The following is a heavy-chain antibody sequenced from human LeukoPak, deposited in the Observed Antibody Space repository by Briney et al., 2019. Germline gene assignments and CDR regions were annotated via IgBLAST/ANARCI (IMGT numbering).Heavy chain of an antibody. J-gene: IGHJ6*02. Sequence: PGGSLRLSCAASGFIYDDYAMHWVRQAPGKGLEWVSAISGSGGSTYYADSVKGRFTISRDNSKNTLYLQMNSLRAEDTAVYYCAKSVLSIDYYGSGSYYNPYYYYYCGMDVWGQGTTVTVSS. CDR1: GFIYDDYA. V-gene: IGHV3-23*01. CDR3: AKSVLSIDYYGSGSYYNPYYYYYCGMDV. CDR2: ISGSGGST. D-gene: IGHD3-10*01.